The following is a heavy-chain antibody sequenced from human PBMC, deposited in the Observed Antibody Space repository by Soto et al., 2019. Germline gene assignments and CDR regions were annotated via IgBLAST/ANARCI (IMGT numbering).Heavy chain of an antibody. Sequence: GGSLRLACAASGFTFSSYAMHWVRQAPGKGLEWVAVISYDGSNKYYADSVKGRFTISRDNSKNTLYLQMNSLRAEDTDVYYCARDSITMVRGVIFPYYGMDVWGQGTTVTVSS. V-gene: IGHV3-30-3*01. D-gene: IGHD3-10*01. CDR1: GFTFSSYA. CDR3: ARDSITMVRGVIFPYYGMDV. J-gene: IGHJ6*02. CDR2: ISYDGSNK.